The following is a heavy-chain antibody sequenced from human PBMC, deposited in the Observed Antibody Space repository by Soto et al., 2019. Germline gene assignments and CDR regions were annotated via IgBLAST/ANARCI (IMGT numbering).Heavy chain of an antibody. D-gene: IGHD4-17*01. J-gene: IGHJ3*02. Sequence: QVQLVESGGGVVQPGRSLRLSCAPSGFTFSSYGMHWARQAPGKGLEWVAVIWYDGSNKVYADSVKGRFTLSGDNSRNTLYLHMNSLRAEDTAVYYCARDLSGDYVALDTWGQGTMVTVSS. CDR2: IWYDGSNK. CDR1: GFTFSSYG. CDR3: ARDLSGDYVALDT. V-gene: IGHV3-33*01.